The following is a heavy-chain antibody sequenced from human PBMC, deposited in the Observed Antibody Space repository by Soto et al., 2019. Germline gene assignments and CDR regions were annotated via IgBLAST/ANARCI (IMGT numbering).Heavy chain of an antibody. D-gene: IGHD5-12*01. CDR2: ISYDGNNK. J-gene: IGHJ4*02. CDR1: EFTFGSYA. CDR3: ARDREAYSGFDYPAY. Sequence: GGSLRLSCAASEFTFGSYAMHWVGHVPGKGLEWVALISYDGNNKYYAVSVRGRFTISRDNSKKTLYLQMNSLRPEDTAVYYCARDREAYSGFDYPAYWGQGT. V-gene: IGHV3-30-3*01.